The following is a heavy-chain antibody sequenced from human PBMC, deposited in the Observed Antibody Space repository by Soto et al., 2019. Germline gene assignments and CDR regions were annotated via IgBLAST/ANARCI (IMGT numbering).Heavy chain of an antibody. D-gene: IGHD2-2*01. CDR3: ARDVEAAAAN. CDR2: ISSSSSTI. J-gene: IGHJ4*02. Sequence: EVQLVESGGGLVQPGESLRLSCAASGFTFNSYSMNWVRQAPGKGLEWVSYISSSSSTIYYADSVKGRFTISRDNAKNSLYLQMNSLRAEDTAVYYCARDVEAAAANWGQGTLVTVSS. V-gene: IGHV3-48*01. CDR1: GFTFNSYS.